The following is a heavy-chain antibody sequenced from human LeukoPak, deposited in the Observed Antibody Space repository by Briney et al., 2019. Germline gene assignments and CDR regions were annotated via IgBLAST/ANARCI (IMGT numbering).Heavy chain of an antibody. CDR2: ISAYNGKA. J-gene: IGHJ3*02. Sequence: ASVKVSFKSSGYTFTSYGISWLRQAPGQGLEWMGWISAYNGKANYAQKVQGRVTMTADTSTSAAYMELRSLTSDDTAVYYCAREGDKGSGLRAFDIWGQGTMVTVSS. V-gene: IGHV1-18*01. CDR3: AREGDKGSGLRAFDI. CDR1: GYTFTSYG. D-gene: IGHD3-3*01.